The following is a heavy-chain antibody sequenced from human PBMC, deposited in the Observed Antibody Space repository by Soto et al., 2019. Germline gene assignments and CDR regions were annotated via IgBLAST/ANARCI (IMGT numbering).Heavy chain of an antibody. CDR1: GFTFSSYA. CDR2: ISSNGGST. Sequence: GGSLRLSCSASGFTFSSYAMHWVRQAPGKGLEYVSAISSNGGSTYYADSVKGRFTISRDNSKNTLYLQMSSLRAEDTAVYYCVKDMGQAAVGIRYPYGLDVWGLGTTVTVSS. D-gene: IGHD6-13*01. J-gene: IGHJ6*02. CDR3: VKDMGQAAVGIRYPYGLDV. V-gene: IGHV3-64D*06.